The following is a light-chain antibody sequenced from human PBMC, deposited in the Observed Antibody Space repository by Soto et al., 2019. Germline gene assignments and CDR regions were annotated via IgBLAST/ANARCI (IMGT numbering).Light chain of an antibody. Sequence: EIVMTQSPASLSVSPGERATLSCRASQSVSSCLAWYQQKPGQAPRLLIYGASTRATGIPARFSGSGSETDFTLTISSLQSEDFAVYHCQQYSDWPITFGQGTRLEIK. CDR2: GAS. V-gene: IGKV3-15*01. CDR1: QSVSSC. CDR3: QQYSDWPIT. J-gene: IGKJ5*01.